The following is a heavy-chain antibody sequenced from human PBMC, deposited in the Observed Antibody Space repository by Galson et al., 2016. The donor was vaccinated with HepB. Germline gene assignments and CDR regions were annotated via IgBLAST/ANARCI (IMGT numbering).Heavy chain of an antibody. Sequence: SVKVSCKASGYSFTRYLTHWVRQAPGQRLEWMGWINAGNGNTMYSEKFRDRITITRDTSATTAYLELSSLRSEDTAVYYCAKDRFLAGNFFFDDWGPGTMVTVSS. CDR2: INAGNGNT. CDR3: AKDRFLAGNFFFDD. D-gene: IGHD4-23*01. J-gene: IGHJ4*02. CDR1: GYSFTRYL. V-gene: IGHV1-3*01.